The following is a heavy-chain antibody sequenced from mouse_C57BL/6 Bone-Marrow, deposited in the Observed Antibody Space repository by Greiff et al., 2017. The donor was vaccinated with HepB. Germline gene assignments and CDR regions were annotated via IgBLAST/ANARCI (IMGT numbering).Heavy chain of an antibody. CDR3: ATTVLDYFDY. CDR2: INPNNGGT. CDR1: GYTFTDYY. D-gene: IGHD1-1*01. J-gene: IGHJ2*01. Sequence: VQLQQSGPELVKPGASVKISCKASGYTFTDYYMNWVKQSHGKSLEWIGDINPNNGGTSYNQKFKGKATLTVDKSSSTAYMELRSLTSEDSAVYYCATTVLDYFDYWGQGTTLTVSS. V-gene: IGHV1-26*01.